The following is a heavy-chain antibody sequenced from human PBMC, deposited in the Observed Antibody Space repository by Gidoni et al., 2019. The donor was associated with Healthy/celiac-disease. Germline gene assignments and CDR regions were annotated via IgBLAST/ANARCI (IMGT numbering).Heavy chain of an antibody. CDR2: IYYSGST. V-gene: IGHV4-59*01. CDR3: ARGRPLMDYGDYGLGYYYYMDV. D-gene: IGHD4-17*01. Sequence: QVQLQESGPGLVKPSETLSLTCTVSGGSISSYYWSWIRQPPGKGLEWIGYIYYSGSTNYNPSLKSRVTISVDTSKNQFSLKLSSVTAADTAVYYCARGRPLMDYGDYGLGYYYYMDVWGKGTTVTVSS. CDR1: GGSISSYY. J-gene: IGHJ6*03.